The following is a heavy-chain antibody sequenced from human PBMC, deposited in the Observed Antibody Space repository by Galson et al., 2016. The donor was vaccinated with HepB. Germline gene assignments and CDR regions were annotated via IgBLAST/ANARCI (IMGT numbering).Heavy chain of an antibody. V-gene: IGHV3-49*03. CDR2: ISSKAYGGTI. D-gene: IGHD3-22*01. CDR1: GFTFGDYA. J-gene: IGHJ3*02. Sequence: SLRLSCAASGFTFGDYAMRWFRQAPGKGLEWVAFISSKAYGGTIEYAASVKGRFTISRDDSKSIAYLQMNSLKTEDTAVYYCTREGYTYDSRGYYYHDAFDIWGQGTVVTVSS. CDR3: TREGYTYDSRGYYYHDAFDI.